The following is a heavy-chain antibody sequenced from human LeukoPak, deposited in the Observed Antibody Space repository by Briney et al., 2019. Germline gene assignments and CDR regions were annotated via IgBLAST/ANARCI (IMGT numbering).Heavy chain of an antibody. CDR3: ARNKRADI. V-gene: IGHV3-7*01. D-gene: IGHD1/OR15-1a*01. Sequence: GGSLRLSCAASGFTFSRYAMSWVRQAPGKWLEWVANIKQDGSEKNYVDSVKGRFTISRDNAKNSLSLQMISLRAEDTAVYYCARNKRADIWGQGTMVTVSS. CDR1: GFTFSRYA. J-gene: IGHJ3*02. CDR2: IKQDGSEK.